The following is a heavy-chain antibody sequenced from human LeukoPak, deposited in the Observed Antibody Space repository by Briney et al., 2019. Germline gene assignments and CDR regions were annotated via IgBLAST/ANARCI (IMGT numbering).Heavy chain of an antibody. V-gene: IGHV4-38-2*02. CDR2: INHSGST. CDR1: GYSISSGYY. D-gene: IGHD6-13*01. CDR3: ARHMGYSSSWYRGYFQH. Sequence: SETLSLTCTVSGYSISSGYYWGRIRQPPGKGLEWIGEINHSGSTNYNPSLKSRVTISVDTSKNQFSLKLSSVTAADTAVYYCARHMGYSSSWYRGYFQHWGQGTLVTVSS. J-gene: IGHJ1*01.